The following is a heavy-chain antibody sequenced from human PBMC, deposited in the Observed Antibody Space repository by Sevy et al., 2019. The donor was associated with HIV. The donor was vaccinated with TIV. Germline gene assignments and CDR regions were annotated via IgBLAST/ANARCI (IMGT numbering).Heavy chain of an antibody. CDR3: TCGYRRFDF. CDR2: IRTKPNNYAT. J-gene: IGHJ4*02. Sequence: GGSLRLSCAASGFTFSDSAMFWVRQASGRGLEWVGRIRTKPNNYATALVASLKDRFSICRDDSKNTTYLQMNSLKAEYTAVYFCTCGYRRFDFWGQGALVTVSS. V-gene: IGHV3-73*01. D-gene: IGHD5-18*01. CDR1: GFTFSDSA.